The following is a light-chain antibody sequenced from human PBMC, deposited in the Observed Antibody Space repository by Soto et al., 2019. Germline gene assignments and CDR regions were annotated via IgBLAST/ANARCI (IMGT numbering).Light chain of an antibody. CDR3: QQYGSSPPLS. CDR1: QSVTSSY. Sequence: EIVLTQSPGTQSLSPGERATLSCRASQSVTSSYLAWYQQKPGQAPRLLIYGASSRATGIPDRFSGSGSGTDFTLTISRLEPEDFAVYYCQQYGSSPPLSFGGWTKVEIK. V-gene: IGKV3-20*01. J-gene: IGKJ4*01. CDR2: GAS.